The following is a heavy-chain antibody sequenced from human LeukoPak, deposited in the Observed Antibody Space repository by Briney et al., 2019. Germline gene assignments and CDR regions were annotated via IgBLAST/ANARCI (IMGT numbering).Heavy chain of an antibody. Sequence: ASVKVSCKASGGTFSSYAISWVRQAPGQGLEWMGRIIPILGIANYAQKFQGRVTITADKSTSTAYMELSSLRSEDTAAYYCARESYYDSSGYGWFDPWGQGTLVTVSS. V-gene: IGHV1-69*04. D-gene: IGHD3-22*01. CDR2: IIPILGIA. CDR1: GGTFSSYA. J-gene: IGHJ5*02. CDR3: ARESYYDSSGYGWFDP.